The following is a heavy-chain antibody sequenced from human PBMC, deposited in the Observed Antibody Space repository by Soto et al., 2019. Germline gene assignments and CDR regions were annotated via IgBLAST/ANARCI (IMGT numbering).Heavy chain of an antibody. CDR1: GFTVCSYA. CDR2: ISGSGGST. CDR3: AKDRSRGGDCIIDY. D-gene: IGHD2-21*02. J-gene: IGHJ4*02. V-gene: IGHV3-23*01. Sequence: HWGSPRLCCAACGFTVCSYAMSGVRQDPGKGLEWVSLISGSGGSTYYADSVKGRFTISRDNSKNTLYLQMNSLRAEDTAVYYCAKDRSRGGDCIIDYWGQGALVTVSS.